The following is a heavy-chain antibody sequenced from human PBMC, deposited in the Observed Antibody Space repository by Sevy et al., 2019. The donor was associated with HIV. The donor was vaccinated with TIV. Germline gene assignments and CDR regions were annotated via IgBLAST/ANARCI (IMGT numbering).Heavy chain of an antibody. D-gene: IGHD6-13*01. J-gene: IGHJ4*02. V-gene: IGHV1-18*04. Sequence: ASVKVSCKASGYTFTSYGISWVRQAPGKGLEWMGWISAYNGNTNYAQKLQGRVTMTTDTSTSTAYMELRSLRSDDTAVYYCARDRDSSSWTLFGYWGQGTLVTVSS. CDR3: ARDRDSSSWTLFGY. CDR1: GYTFTSYG. CDR2: ISAYNGNT.